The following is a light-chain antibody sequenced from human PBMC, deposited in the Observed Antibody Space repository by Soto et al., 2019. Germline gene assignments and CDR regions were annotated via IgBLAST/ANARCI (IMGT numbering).Light chain of an antibody. CDR1: QSVSSGY. J-gene: IGKJ5*01. CDR2: GAS. V-gene: IGKV3-20*01. Sequence: VLTMSTGTLSLSPGERGTLSCRPSQSVSSGYLAWYQQKPGQAPRLLIYGASTRATGIPDRFSGSGSGTDFTLTISRLEPEDFAVYYCQQYSSSPSITFGQGTRLEI. CDR3: QQYSSSPSIT.